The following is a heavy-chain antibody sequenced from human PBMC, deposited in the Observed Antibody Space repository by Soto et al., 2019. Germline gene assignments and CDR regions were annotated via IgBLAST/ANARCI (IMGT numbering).Heavy chain of an antibody. CDR1: GFTFSSYA. CDR3: ARDYYGSGSYSKGDAFGI. Sequence: PGGSLRLSCAASGFTFSSYAMHWVRQAPGKGLEWVAVISYDGSNKYYADSVKGRFTISRDNSENTLYLQMNSLRAEDTAVYYCARDYYGSGSYSKGDAFGIWGQGTMVTVSS. CDR2: ISYDGSNK. D-gene: IGHD3-10*01. J-gene: IGHJ3*02. V-gene: IGHV3-30-3*01.